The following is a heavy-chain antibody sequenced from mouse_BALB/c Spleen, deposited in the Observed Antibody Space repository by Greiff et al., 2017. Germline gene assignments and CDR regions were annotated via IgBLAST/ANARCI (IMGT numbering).Heavy chain of an antibody. CDR1: GFSLTSYG. J-gene: IGHJ4*01. Sequence: VKLMESGPGLVAPSQSLSITCTVSGFSLTSYGVHWVRQPPGKGLEWLGVIWAGGSTNYNSALMSRLSISKDNSKSQVFLKMNSLQTDDTAMYYCARLLGVDAMDYWGQGTSVTVSS. CDR2: IWAGGST. D-gene: IGHD2-12*01. CDR3: ARLLGVDAMDY. V-gene: IGHV2-9*02.